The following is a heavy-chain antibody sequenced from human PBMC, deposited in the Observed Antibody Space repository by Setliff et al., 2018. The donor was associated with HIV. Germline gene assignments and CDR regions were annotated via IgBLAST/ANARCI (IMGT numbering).Heavy chain of an antibody. V-gene: IGHV1-18*01. D-gene: IGHD3-10*01. CDR1: GYTFTSYG. Sequence: ASVKVSCKASGYTFTSYGITWVRQAPGQGLEWIGWISADNGHTKYAQKFQDRVALTTDTSTTTAYMELRSLRSDDTAVYYCASGRGIYGSGALEAYDIWGQGTMVTV. J-gene: IGHJ3*02. CDR2: ISADNGHT. CDR3: ASGRGIYGSGALEAYDI.